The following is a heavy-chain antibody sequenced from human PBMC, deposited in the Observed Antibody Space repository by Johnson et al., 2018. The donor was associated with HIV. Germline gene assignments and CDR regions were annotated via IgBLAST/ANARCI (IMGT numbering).Heavy chain of an antibody. J-gene: IGHJ3*01. V-gene: IGHV3-74*01. Sequence: VQLVESGGGLVQPGGSLRLSCAASGFTFSSYWMHWVRQAPGKGLVWVSRINSDGSSTSYADSVKGRFTISRDNAKNTLYLQMNSLRAEDTAVYYCARESGGQYDAVDVWGQGTMVTVSS. CDR2: INSDGSST. CDR1: GFTFSSYW. D-gene: IGHD3-16*01. CDR3: ARESGGQYDAVDV.